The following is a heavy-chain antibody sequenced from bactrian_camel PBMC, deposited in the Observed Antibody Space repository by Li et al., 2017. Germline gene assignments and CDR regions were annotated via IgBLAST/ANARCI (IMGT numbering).Heavy chain of an antibody. Sequence: VQLVESGGGSVQVGGSLTLACVASGLTEGNICMGWFRQAPGKEREGIATIDSDGDTAYVESMKGRFTISVDNAKSTLYLQMNSLNPEGTGTYRCAASWDVTAPAALGRISSPEFGYWGEGTQVTVS. D-gene: IGHD5*01. CDR3: AASWDVTAPAALGRISSPEFGY. CDR1: GLTEGNIC. CDR2: IDSDGDT. V-gene: IGHV3S55*01. J-gene: IGHJ6*01.